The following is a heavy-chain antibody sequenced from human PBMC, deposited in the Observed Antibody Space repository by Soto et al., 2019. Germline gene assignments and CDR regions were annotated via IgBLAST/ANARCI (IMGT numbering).Heavy chain of an antibody. CDR3: ARAAYYDILTGYYNSGWYYFDY. CDR1: GGSISSGDYY. Sequence: SETLSLTCTVSGGSISSGDYYWSWIRQPPGKGLEWIGYIYYSGSTYYNPSLKSRVTISVDTSKNQFSLNLSSVTAADTAVYYCARAAYYDILTGYYNSGWYYFDYWGQGTLVTVSS. J-gene: IGHJ4*02. CDR2: IYYSGST. D-gene: IGHD3-9*01. V-gene: IGHV4-30-4*01.